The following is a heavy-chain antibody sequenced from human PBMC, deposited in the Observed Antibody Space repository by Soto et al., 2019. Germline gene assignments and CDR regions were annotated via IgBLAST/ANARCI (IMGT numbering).Heavy chain of an antibody. CDR3: ARALPVAKGGFDP. Sequence: EVQLVETGGGLIQPGGSLRLSCAASGFTVSNTYMTWVRQPPGKGLECVSVIYTAGGTNYADSVKGRFIISRDNSKNTLYLQMNSRRAVDTAVYYCARALPVAKGGFDPWGQGTLVTVSS. D-gene: IGHD2-2*01. V-gene: IGHV3-53*02. J-gene: IGHJ5*02. CDR1: GFTVSNTY. CDR2: IYTAGGT.